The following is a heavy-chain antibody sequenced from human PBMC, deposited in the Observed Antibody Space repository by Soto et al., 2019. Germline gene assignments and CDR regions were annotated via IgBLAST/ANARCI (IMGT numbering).Heavy chain of an antibody. CDR3: ATQYYDSSGYLVDY. V-gene: IGHV3-30-3*01. D-gene: IGHD3-22*01. CDR1: GFTFSSYA. Sequence: QVQLVESGGGVVQPGRSLRLSCAASGFTFSSYAMHWVRQAPGKGLEWVAVISYDGSNKYYADSVKGRFTISRDNSKNTLYLQMNSLRAEDTAVYYCATQYYDSSGYLVDYWGQGTLVTVSS. CDR2: ISYDGSNK. J-gene: IGHJ4*02.